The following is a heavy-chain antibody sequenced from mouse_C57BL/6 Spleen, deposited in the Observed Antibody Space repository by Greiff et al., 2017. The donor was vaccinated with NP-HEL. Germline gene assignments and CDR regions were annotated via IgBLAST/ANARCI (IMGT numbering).Heavy chain of an antibody. J-gene: IGHJ2*01. CDR3: ARGLGTGY. Sequence: EVQLQQAGPELVKPGASVKISCKASGYSFTGYYMNWVKQSPEKSLEWIGEINPSTGGTTYNQKFKAKATLTVDKSSSTAYMQLKSLTSEDSAVYYCARGLGTGYWGQSTTLTVSS. V-gene: IGHV1-42*01. CDR1: GYSFTGYY. CDR2: INPSTGGT. D-gene: IGHD4-1*01.